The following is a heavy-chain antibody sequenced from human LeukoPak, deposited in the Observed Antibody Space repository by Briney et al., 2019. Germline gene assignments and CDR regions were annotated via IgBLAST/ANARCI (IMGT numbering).Heavy chain of an antibody. D-gene: IGHD7-27*01. CDR2: ISSSTSRI. CDR1: GFTFNSYS. V-gene: IGHV3-48*02. J-gene: IGHJ4*02. CDR3: ARDIHWAFDY. Sequence: GGSLRLSCGASGFTFNSYSMNWVRQAPGKGLEWVSYISSSTSRIYCADSVKGRFTISRDSARRSLFLQMNSLRDEDTAVYYCARDIHWAFDYWGQGTLVTVSS.